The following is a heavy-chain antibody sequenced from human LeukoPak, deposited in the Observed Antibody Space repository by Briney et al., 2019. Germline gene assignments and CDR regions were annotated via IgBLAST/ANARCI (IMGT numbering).Heavy chain of an antibody. J-gene: IGHJ5*02. Sequence: ASVKVSCKASGYTFTSYGISWVRQAPGQGLEWMGWVSAYNGNTDYAQKLQGRVTMTTDTSTSTAYMELRSLRSDDTAVYYCARVDASTPVSTTFDPWGQGTLVTVSS. CDR1: GYTFTSYG. D-gene: IGHD3-16*01. CDR2: VSAYNGNT. CDR3: ARVDASTPVSTTFDP. V-gene: IGHV1-18*01.